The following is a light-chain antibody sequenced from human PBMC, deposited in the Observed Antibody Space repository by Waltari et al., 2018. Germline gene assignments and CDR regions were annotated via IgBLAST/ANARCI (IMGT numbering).Light chain of an antibody. V-gene: IGKV3-20*01. CDR3: QQYGSSPLT. J-gene: IGKJ4*01. Sequence: EMVLTQPPGTLLLSPGEGATLPCRASQSVRSGYLAWYQQKSGQAPRLLIYDASKRATGIPDRFSGSGSGTDFTLTISRLEPEDFAVYNCQQYGSSPLTFGGGSKVEIK. CDR2: DAS. CDR1: QSVRSGY.